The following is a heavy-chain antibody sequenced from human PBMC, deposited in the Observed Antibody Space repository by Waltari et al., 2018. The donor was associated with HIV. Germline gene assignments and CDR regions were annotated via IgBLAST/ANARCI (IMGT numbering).Heavy chain of an antibody. J-gene: IGHJ4*02. V-gene: IGHV4-34*01. D-gene: IGHD5-18*01. CDR3: ARHYGRGYSYGGHRYFDY. CDR1: GGSFSGYY. CDR2: INHSGST. Sequence: QVQLQQWGAGLLKPSETLSLTCAVYGGSFSGYYWSWIRQPPGKGLEWIGEINHSGSTNYNPSLKSRVTISVDTSKNQFSLKLSSVTAADTAGYYCARHYGRGYSYGGHRYFDYWGQGTLVTVSS.